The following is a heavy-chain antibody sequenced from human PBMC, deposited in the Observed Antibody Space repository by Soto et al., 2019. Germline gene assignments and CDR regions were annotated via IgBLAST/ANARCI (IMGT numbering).Heavy chain of an antibody. CDR1: GGTFSSYA. D-gene: IGHD1-26*01. J-gene: IGHJ4*02. Sequence: QVQLVQSGAEVKKPGSSVKVSCKASGGTFSSYAISWVRQAPGQGLEWMGGIIPIFGTADYAQKFQGRVTXTXDXXTSTAYMELNSLRSEDTAVYYCASTGGSYYGGVVFWGQGTVVTVSS. V-gene: IGHV1-69*05. CDR2: IIPIFGTA. CDR3: ASTGGSYYGGVVF.